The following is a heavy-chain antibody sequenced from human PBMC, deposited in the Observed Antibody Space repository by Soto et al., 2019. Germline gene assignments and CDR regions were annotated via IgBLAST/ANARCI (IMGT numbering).Heavy chain of an antibody. V-gene: IGHV4-34*01. D-gene: IGHD5-12*01. CDR3: ARELKSGGYNWFDP. J-gene: IGHJ5*02. Sequence: QVQLQQWGAGLLKPSETLSLTCAVYGGSFSGYYWSWIRQPAGKGLEWIGEINHSGSTNYNASLKSRVTISVVTSKNQFSLKLSSVTAADTAVYYCARELKSGGYNWFDPWGQGTLVTVSS. CDR1: GGSFSGYY. CDR2: INHSGST.